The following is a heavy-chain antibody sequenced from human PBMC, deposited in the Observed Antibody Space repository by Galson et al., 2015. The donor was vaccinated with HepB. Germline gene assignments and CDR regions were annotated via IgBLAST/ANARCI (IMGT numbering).Heavy chain of an antibody. V-gene: IGHV5-51*01. D-gene: IGHD1-1*01. CDR2: IFPDDSDT. CDR1: AYNFANYW. CDR3: ASSLATTLYFDY. J-gene: IGHJ4*02. Sequence: QSGAEVKKPGESLQISCKGSAYNFANYWIGWVRQMPGKGLEWMGLIFPDDSDTRYSPSFRGQVTISADKSINTAYLQWSRLKASDTAIYYCASSLATTLYFDYWGQGTLVTVSS.